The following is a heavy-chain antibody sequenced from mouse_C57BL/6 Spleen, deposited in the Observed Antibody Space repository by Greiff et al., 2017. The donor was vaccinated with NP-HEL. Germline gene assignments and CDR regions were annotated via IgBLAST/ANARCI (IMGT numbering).Heavy chain of an antibody. Sequence: QVQLQQSGAELAKPGASVKLSCKASGYTFTSYWMHWVKQRPGQGLEWIGYINPSSGYTKYNQKFKDKATLTADKSSSTAYMQLSSPTYEDSAVYSCARWPVWYFDVWGTGTTVTVSS. CDR2: INPSSGYT. D-gene: IGHD1-1*01. CDR1: GYTFTSYW. V-gene: IGHV1-7*01. CDR3: ARWPVWYFDV. J-gene: IGHJ1*03.